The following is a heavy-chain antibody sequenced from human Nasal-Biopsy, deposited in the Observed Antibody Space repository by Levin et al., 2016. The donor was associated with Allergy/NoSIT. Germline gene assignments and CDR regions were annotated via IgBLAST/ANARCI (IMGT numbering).Heavy chain of an antibody. Sequence: GGSLRLSCEASGFTLRSYGMSWVRQAPGKGLEWVSSISGSGHRTHYADSVKGRFTVSRDNLKNTLDLQMSALTPEDTAIYYCAKDHNLESGTVTVYGVVIRGSFDYWGQGTLVTVSS. CDR1: GFTLRSYG. CDR2: ISGSGHRT. V-gene: IGHV3-23*01. J-gene: IGHJ4*02. CDR3: AKDHNLESGTVTVYGVVIRGSFDY. D-gene: IGHD3-3*01.